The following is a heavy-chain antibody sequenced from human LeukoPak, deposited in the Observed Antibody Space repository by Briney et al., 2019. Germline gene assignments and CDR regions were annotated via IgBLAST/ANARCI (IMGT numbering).Heavy chain of an antibody. D-gene: IGHD3-22*01. Sequence: GTLSLTCAVSGGSISSSNWWSWVRPPPGKGLEWIGEIYHSGSTNYNPSLKSRVTISVDKSKNQFSLKLSSVTAADTAVYYCASLINYYDSSGYYYWGQGTLVTVSS. CDR1: GGSISSSNW. CDR3: ASLINYYDSSGYYY. CDR2: IYHSGST. V-gene: IGHV4-4*02. J-gene: IGHJ4*02.